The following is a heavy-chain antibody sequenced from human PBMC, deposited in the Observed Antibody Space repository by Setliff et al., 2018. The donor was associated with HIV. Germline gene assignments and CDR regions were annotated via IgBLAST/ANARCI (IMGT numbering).Heavy chain of an antibody. Sequence: ASVKVSCKGSGFIFGDYYMHWVQLAPGRGLEWMGRVDPEDGETIYAEKFQGRLTITADTSTETTYMELSSLRADDTAIYYCATDRVLPSAIRGGWLDPWGQGTLVTVSS. D-gene: IGHD2-2*02. CDR2: VDPEDGET. V-gene: IGHV1-69-2*01. J-gene: IGHJ5*02. CDR3: ATDRVLPSAIRGGWLDP. CDR1: GFIFGDYY.